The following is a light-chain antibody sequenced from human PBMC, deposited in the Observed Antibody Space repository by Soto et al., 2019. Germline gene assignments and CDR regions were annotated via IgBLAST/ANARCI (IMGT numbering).Light chain of an antibody. CDR3: QQYETSPRT. CDR2: GAS. J-gene: IGKJ1*01. V-gene: IGKV3-20*01. CDR1: QSVSSNF. Sequence: EIVLTQSPGTLSLSPGERTTLSCRASQSVSSNFLDWYQQKPGQAPRLLIYGASSRATGIPDRFSGSGSGTDFTLTISRLEPEDFAVYYCQQYETSPRTFDQRTKVEI.